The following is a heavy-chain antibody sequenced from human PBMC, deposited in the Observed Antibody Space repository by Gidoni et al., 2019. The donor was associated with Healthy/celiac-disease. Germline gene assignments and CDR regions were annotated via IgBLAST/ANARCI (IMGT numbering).Heavy chain of an antibody. Sequence: QVQLVQSGAAVKKPGSSVKVSCQASGGHFSSYTISWVRQAPGRGLAWMGRIIPILGIANYAQKFQGRVTITADKSTSTAYMELSSLRSEDTAVYYCARATLKGGYSSGWYSYWGQGTLVTVSS. CDR3: ARATLKGGYSSGWYSY. V-gene: IGHV1-69*02. J-gene: IGHJ4*02. CDR2: IIPILGIA. CDR1: GGHFSSYT. D-gene: IGHD6-19*01.